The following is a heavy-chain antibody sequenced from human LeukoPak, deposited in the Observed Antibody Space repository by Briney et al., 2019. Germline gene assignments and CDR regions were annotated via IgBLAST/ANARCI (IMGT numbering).Heavy chain of an antibody. Sequence: GGSLRLSCAVSGFTFSSYWMSWVRQAPGKGLEWVANIKEDGSEKYYVESEKGRFTISRDNSKNTLYLQMNSLRAEDTAVYYCAKGLLWFGELLYPLIFDYWGQGTLVTVSS. CDR3: AKGLLWFGELLYPLIFDY. CDR2: IKEDGSEK. CDR1: GFTFSSYW. V-gene: IGHV3-7*03. D-gene: IGHD3-10*01. J-gene: IGHJ4*02.